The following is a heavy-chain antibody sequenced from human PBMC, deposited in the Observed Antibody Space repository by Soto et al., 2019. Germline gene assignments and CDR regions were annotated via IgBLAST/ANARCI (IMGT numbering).Heavy chain of an antibody. CDR1: GDSVSSNNIA. D-gene: IGHD2-15*01. V-gene: IGHV6-1*01. Sequence: SQTLSLTCAVSGDSVSSNNIAWNWRRQSPWRGLEWLGRTYYRSKWYNEYAVSVRSRITINLDTSKNQFSLQLNSVTPEETAVYYCASGRWSTFDYWGQGAQVTVSS. CDR3: ASGRWSTFDY. CDR2: TYYRSKWYN. J-gene: IGHJ4*02.